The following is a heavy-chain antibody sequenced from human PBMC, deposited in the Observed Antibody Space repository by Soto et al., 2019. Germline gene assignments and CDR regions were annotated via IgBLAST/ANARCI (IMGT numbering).Heavy chain of an antibody. J-gene: IGHJ4*02. CDR1: GFTFSDYA. D-gene: IGHD1-7*01. V-gene: IGHV3-23*01. CDR3: AKDRDNWNYGFDY. Sequence: GSLRLSCAASGFTFSDYAMTWVRQAPGKGLEWVSIISARDGRTYYADSVKGRFTISRDNSKNTLHLQMNSLRAEDTAVYYCAKDRDNWNYGFDYWGQGTLVTVSS. CDR2: ISARDGRT.